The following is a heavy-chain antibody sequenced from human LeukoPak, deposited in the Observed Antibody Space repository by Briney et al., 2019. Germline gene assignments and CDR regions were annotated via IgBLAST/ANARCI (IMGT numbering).Heavy chain of an antibody. CDR1: GFTFSSYS. J-gene: IGHJ4*02. CDR2: ISSGSVTI. V-gene: IGHV3-48*02. D-gene: IGHD5-24*01. Sequence: GGSLRLSCAASGFTFSSYSMNWVRQAPGKGLEWISYISSGSVTIYYADSVKGRFTISRDNAKNSLYLQMHSLRDEDTAVYYCARGDRDGYNYLCDSWGQGTLVTVSS. CDR3: ARGDRDGYNYLCDS.